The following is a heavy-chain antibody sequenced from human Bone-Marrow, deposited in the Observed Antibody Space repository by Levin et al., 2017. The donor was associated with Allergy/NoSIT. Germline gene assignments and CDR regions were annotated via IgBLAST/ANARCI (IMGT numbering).Heavy chain of an antibody. D-gene: IGHD3-10*01. V-gene: IGHV4-34*01. CDR1: GGSFSGYY. CDR2: INHSGST. Sequence: SETLSLTCAVYGGSFSGYYWSWIRQPPGKGLEWIGEINHSGSTNYNPSLKSRVTISVDTSKNQFSLKLSSVTAADTAVYYCARGGRGARQAYFDYWGQGTLVTVSS. J-gene: IGHJ4*02. CDR3: ARGGRGARQAYFDY.